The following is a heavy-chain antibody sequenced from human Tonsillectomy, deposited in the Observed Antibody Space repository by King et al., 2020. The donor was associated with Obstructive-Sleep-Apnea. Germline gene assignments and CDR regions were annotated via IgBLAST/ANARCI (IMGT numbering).Heavy chain of an antibody. J-gene: IGHJ4*02. CDR3: AKPKGTYGGYRMDIDF. V-gene: IGHV3-23*04. Sequence: QLVQSGGGSVQPGGSLRLSCAASGFTFISYVMNWVRQTPGKGLEWVSGISGGGVSTYYAYSVKGRFTISRDNSKNTLDLQMSSRRADDTAVYYCAKPKGTYGGYRMDIDFWGQGTLVTVSS. CDR2: ISGGGVST. D-gene: IGHD5-18*01. CDR1: GFTFISYV.